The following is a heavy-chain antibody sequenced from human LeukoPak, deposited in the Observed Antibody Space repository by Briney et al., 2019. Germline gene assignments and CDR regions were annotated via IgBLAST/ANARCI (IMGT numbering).Heavy chain of an antibody. V-gene: IGHV1-2*02. CDR1: GYTFTAYC. J-gene: IGHJ4*02. CDR2: IDPNTGQT. D-gene: IGHD5-18*01. CDR3: ARVVGQGTAMPSRDFFDY. Sequence: GASVTVSCKASGYTFTAYCIHWVRQAPGQGLKWMGWIDPNTGQTDSAQKFQGRVTVTRDTPINTAYMDPSSLRSDDTAVYYCARVVGQGTAMPSRDFFDYWGQGTLVTVSS.